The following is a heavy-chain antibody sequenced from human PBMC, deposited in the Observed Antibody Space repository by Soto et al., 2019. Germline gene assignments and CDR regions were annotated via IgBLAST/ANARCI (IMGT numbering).Heavy chain of an antibody. CDR1: GGSISSYY. D-gene: IGHD4-17*01. CDR2: IYYSGST. V-gene: IGHV4-59*01. Sequence: PSETLSLTCTVSGGSISSYYWSWIRQPPGKGLEWIGYIYYSGSTNYNPSLKSRVTISVDTSKNQFSLKLSSVTAADTAVYYCARGVTVTRYYYYYMDVWGKGTTVTVSS. J-gene: IGHJ6*03. CDR3: ARGVTVTRYYYYYMDV.